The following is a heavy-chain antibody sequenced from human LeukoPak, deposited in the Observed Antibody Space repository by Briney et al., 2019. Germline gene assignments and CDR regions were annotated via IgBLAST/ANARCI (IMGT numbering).Heavy chain of an antibody. J-gene: IGHJ4*02. CDR1: GFTFSSYA. D-gene: IGHD2-15*01. V-gene: IGHV3-23*01. CDR3: ANGWSPDF. Sequence: GGSLRLSCAASGFTFSSYAVSWVRQAPGKGLEWVSGISGSGGSTYYADSVKGRFTIFRDNSKNTLYLQMNSLRAEDTAVYHCANGWSPDFWGRGTLVTVSS. CDR2: ISGSGGST.